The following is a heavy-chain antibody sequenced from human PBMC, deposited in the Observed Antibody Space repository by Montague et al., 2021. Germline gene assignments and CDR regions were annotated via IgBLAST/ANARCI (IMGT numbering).Heavy chain of an antibody. D-gene: IGHD2-2*01. CDR3: ARIPVGSKYYFDF. CDR1: EDSDAGVEPR. J-gene: IGHJ4*02. Sequence: CAISEDSDAGVEPRRRWVKHTSSIQSLRQGVCRLRPERNNDYAESVKSRITIDPDASKHQFSLHLNSVTPEDTAVYYCARIPVGSKYYFDFWGQGTLVTGSS. V-gene: IGHV6-1*01. CDR2: CRLRPERNN.